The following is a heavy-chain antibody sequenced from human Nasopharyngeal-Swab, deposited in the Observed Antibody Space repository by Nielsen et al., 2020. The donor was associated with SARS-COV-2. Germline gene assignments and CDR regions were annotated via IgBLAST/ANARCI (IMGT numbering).Heavy chain of an antibody. Sequence: GESLKISCAASGFTFSSYAMSWVRQAPGKGLEWVSAISGSGGSTYYADSVKGRFTISRENAKNSLYLQMNSLRAGDTAVYYCAREGSTGYYYGMDVWGQGTTVTVSS. V-gene: IGHV3-23*01. CDR3: AREGSTGYYYGMDV. J-gene: IGHJ6*02. CDR1: GFTFSSYA. D-gene: IGHD1-1*01. CDR2: ISGSGGST.